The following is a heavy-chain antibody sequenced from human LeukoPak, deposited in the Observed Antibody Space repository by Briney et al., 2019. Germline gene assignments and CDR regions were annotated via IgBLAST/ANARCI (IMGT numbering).Heavy chain of an antibody. CDR3: NRLGMSSDYYLPSDY. CDR1: GFTFSGSA. V-gene: IGHV3-73*01. CDR2: IRTKPNNYAT. Sequence: GGSLRLSCAVSGFTFSGSAMNWVRQASGKGLEWVGRIRTKPNNYATVYAASVKGRFTISRDDSKNTAYLQMNSLKTEDTAVYYCNRLGMSSDYYLPSDYWGQGTLVTVSS. J-gene: IGHJ4*02. D-gene: IGHD3-22*01.